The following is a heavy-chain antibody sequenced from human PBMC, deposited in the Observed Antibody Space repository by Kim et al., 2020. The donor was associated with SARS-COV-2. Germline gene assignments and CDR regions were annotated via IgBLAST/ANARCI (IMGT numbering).Heavy chain of an antibody. CDR2: ISYDGSNK. Sequence: GGSLRLSCAASGFTLSSYAMHWVRQAPGKGLEWVAVISYDGSNKYYADSVKGRFTISRDNSKNTLYLQMNSLRAEDTAVYYCAREAIPLVATDWGHGTLVTVSS. CDR1: GFTLSSYA. V-gene: IGHV3-30-3*01. J-gene: IGHJ4*01. D-gene: IGHD5-12*01. CDR3: AREAIPLVATD.